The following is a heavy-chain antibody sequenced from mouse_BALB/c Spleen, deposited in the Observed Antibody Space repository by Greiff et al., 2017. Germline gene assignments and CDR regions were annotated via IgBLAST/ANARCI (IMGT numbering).Heavy chain of an antibody. CDR2: ISNGGGST. Sequence: EVKLMESGGGLVQPGGSLKLSCAASGFTFSSYTMSWVRQTPEKRLEWVAYISNGGGSTYYPDTVKGRFTISRDNAKNTLYLQMSSLKSEDTAMYYCASQIYSEGFDYWGQGTTLTVSS. CDR1: GFTFSSYT. D-gene: IGHD2-4*01. V-gene: IGHV5-12-2*01. J-gene: IGHJ2*01. CDR3: ASQIYSEGFDY.